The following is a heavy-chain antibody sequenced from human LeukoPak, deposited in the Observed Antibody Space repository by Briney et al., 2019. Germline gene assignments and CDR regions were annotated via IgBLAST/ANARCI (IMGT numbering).Heavy chain of an antibody. D-gene: IGHD4-23*01. V-gene: IGHV3-48*01. CDR2: ISSSSSTI. J-gene: IGHJ4*02. CDR1: GFTVSSYS. CDR3: ARDLVRVGVGNSYY. Sequence: GGSLRLSCAASGFTVSSYSMNWVRQAPGKGLEWVSYISSSSSTIYYADSVKGRFTISRDNAKNSLYLQMNSLRAEDTAVYYCARDLVRVGVGNSYYWGQGTLVTVSS.